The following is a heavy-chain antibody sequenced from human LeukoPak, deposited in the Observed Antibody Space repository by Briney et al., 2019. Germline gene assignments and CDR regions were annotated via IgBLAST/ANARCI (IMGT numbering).Heavy chain of an antibody. V-gene: IGHV3-13*01. D-gene: IGHD3-10*01. CDR2: IGTAGDT. J-gene: IGHJ5*02. CDR3: ARGVSAVVRGVINWFDP. Sequence: GGSLRLSCAASGFTFSSYDMHWVRQATGKGLEWVSAIGTAGDTYYPGSVKGRFTISRENAKNSLYLQMNSLRAGDTAVYYCARGVSAVVRGVINWFDPWGQGTLVTVSS. CDR1: GFTFSSYD.